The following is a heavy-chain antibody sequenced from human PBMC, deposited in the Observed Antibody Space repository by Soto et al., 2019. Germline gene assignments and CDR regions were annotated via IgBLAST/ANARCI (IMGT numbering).Heavy chain of an antibody. CDR3: ARDADSSGWYWFDY. J-gene: IGHJ4*02. CDR2: IYYSGST. Sequence: NPSETLSLTCTVSGGSISSYYWSWIRQPPGKGLEWIGYIYYSGSTNYNPSLKSRVTISVDTSKNQFSLKLSSVTAADTAVYYCARDADSSGWYWFDYWGQGTLVTVSS. V-gene: IGHV4-59*01. D-gene: IGHD6-19*01. CDR1: GGSISSYY.